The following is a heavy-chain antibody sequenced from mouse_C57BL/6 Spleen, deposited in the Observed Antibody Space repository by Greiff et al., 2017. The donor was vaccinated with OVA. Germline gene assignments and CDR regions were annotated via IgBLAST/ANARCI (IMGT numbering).Heavy chain of an antibody. D-gene: IGHD1-1*01. J-gene: IGHJ2*01. CDR3: TRWATVGDFDY. V-gene: IGHV1-15*01. CDR2: IDPATGGT. Sequence: VQLQESGAELVRPGASVTLSCKASGYTFTGYEMHWVKQTPVHGLEWIGAIDPATGGTAYNQKFKGKAILTADKSSSTAYMELRSLTSEDSAVYYCTRWATVGDFDYWGQGTTLTVSS. CDR1: GYTFTGYE.